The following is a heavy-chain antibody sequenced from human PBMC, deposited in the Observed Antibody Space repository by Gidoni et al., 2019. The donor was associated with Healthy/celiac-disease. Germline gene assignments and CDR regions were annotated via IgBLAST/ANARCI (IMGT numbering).Heavy chain of an antibody. CDR3: ASAPTHAVAGPFDY. CDR1: GATFSSYA. V-gene: IGHV1-69*01. J-gene: IGHJ4*02. D-gene: IGHD6-19*01. CDR2: IIPIFGTA. Sequence: QVQLAQSGAEVKTPGFSVTVSCKASGATFSSYALSWVRQAPGQGLEWMGGIIPIFGTANYAQKFQGRVTITADESTSTAYMELSSLRSEDTAVYYCASAPTHAVAGPFDYWGQGTLVTVSS.